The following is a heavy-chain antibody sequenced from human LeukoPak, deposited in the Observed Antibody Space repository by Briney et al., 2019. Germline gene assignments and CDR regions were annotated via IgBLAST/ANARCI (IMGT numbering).Heavy chain of an antibody. J-gene: IGHJ6*03. CDR3: ARSPLKSGSTGYYYYYMDV. CDR1: GGTFSSYA. CDR2: IIPIFGTA. V-gene: IGHV1-69*01. Sequence: SVKVSCKASGGTFSSYAISWVRQAPGQGLEWMGGIIPIFGTANYAQKFQGRVTITADESTSTAYMELSSLRSEDTAVYYCARSPLKSGSTGYYYYYMDVWGKGTTVTISS. D-gene: IGHD3-10*01.